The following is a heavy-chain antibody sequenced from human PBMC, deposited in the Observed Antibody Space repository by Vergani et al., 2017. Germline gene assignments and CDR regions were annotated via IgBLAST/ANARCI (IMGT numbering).Heavy chain of an antibody. D-gene: IGHD1-1*01. CDR2: IYYSGST. V-gene: IGHV4-59*01. J-gene: IGHJ6*02. CDR1: GGSISSYY. Sequence: QVQLQESGPGLVKPSETLSLTCTVSGGSISSYYWSWIRQPPGKGLEWIGYIYYSGSTNYNPSLKSRVTISVDTSKNQFSLKLSSVTAADTAVYYCARGGGTYYYYGMDLWGQGTTVTVSS. CDR3: ARGGGTYYYYGMDL.